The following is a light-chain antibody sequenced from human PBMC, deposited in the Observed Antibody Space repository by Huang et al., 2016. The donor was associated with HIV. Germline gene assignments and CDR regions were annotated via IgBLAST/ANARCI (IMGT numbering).Light chain of an antibody. CDR1: QSFTTW. CDR2: DVS. V-gene: IGKV1-5*01. Sequence: DIQMTQSPSTLSASVGHRVTITCRASQSFTTWLAWYQQKPGKAPKLLIYDVSSLESGVPSRFSGSGSGTEFTLTISSLQPDDFATYYCQQYDGYPWTFGQGTKVEIK. J-gene: IGKJ1*01. CDR3: QQYDGYPWT.